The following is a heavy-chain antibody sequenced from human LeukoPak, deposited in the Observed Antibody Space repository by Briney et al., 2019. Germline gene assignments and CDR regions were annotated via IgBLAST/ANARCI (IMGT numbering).Heavy chain of an antibody. Sequence: KTSETLSLTCTVPGGSISSYYWSWIRQPPGKGLEWIGYIYYSGSTNYNPSLKSRVTISVDTSKNQFSLKLSSVTAADTAVYYCARSGWPHNWFDPWGQGTLVTVSS. CDR1: GGSISSYY. D-gene: IGHD6-25*01. V-gene: IGHV4-59*08. J-gene: IGHJ5*02. CDR3: ARSGWPHNWFDP. CDR2: IYYSGST.